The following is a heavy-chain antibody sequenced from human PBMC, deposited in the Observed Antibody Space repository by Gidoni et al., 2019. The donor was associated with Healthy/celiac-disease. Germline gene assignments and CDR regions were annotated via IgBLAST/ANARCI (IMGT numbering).Heavy chain of an antibody. CDR1: GGSISSGGYY. CDR3: ARGGGSYYRRGWFDP. V-gene: IGHV4-31*03. J-gene: IGHJ5*02. CDR2: IYYSGST. D-gene: IGHD1-26*01. Sequence: QVQLQESGPGLVKPSQTLSLTCTVSGGSISSGGYYWSWLRQHPGKGLEWIGYIYYSGSTYYNPSLKIRVTISVDTSKNHFSLKLSSVTAADTAVYYCARGGGSYYRRGWFDPWGQGTLVTVSS.